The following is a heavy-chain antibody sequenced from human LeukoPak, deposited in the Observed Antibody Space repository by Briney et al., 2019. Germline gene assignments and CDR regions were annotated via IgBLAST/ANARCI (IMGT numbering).Heavy chain of an antibody. CDR2: TNHSGST. CDR1: GGSFSGYY. J-gene: IGHJ5*02. CDR3: ARGHCSGGSCYRNWFDP. V-gene: IGHV4-34*01. D-gene: IGHD2-15*01. Sequence: PSETLSLTCAVYGGSFSGYYWSWIRQPPGKGLEWIGETNHSGSTNYNPSLKSRVTISVDTSKNQFSLKLSSVTAADTAVYYCARGHCSGGSCYRNWFDPWGQGTLVTVSS.